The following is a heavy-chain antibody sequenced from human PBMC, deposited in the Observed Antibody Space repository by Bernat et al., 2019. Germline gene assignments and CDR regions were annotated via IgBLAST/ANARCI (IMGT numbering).Heavy chain of an antibody. CDR2: INHSGNT. V-gene: IGHV4-34*01. J-gene: IGHJ6*02. Sequence: QVQLQQWGAGLLKPSETLSLTCGVYGGSLYDYFWTWIRQPPGKGLEWTGEINHSGNTNYNPSLKSRVTISTDTSKNQFSLKLSSVTAADTAVYYCARGRLKLYPYYYYNGMDVWGQGTTVTVSS. CDR1: GGSLYDYF. CDR3: ARGRLKLYPYYYYNGMDV. D-gene: IGHD2/OR15-2a*01.